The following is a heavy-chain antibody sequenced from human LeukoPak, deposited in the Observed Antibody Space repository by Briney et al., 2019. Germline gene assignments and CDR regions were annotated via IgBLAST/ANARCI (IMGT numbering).Heavy chain of an antibody. CDR2: IYSGGST. CDR1: GFTVSSNY. D-gene: IGHD3-10*01. Sequence: GGSLRLSCAASGFTVSSNYMSWVRQAPGKGLEWVSVIYSGGSTYYADSVKGRFTISRDNSKNTLYLQMNSLRAEDTAVYYCAGYGSGSYYNGEYWGQGTLVTVSS. V-gene: IGHV3-53*01. CDR3: AGYGSGSYYNGEY. J-gene: IGHJ4*02.